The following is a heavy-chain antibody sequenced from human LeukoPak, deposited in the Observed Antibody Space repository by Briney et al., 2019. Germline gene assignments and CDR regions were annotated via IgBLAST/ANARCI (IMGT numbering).Heavy chain of an antibody. CDR3: TTDFDGYDWGVDY. J-gene: IGHJ4*02. Sequence: GGSLRLSCAASGFTFSSYWMSWVRQAPGKGLEWVGRIKSKTDGGTTDYAAPVKGRFTISRDDSKNTLYLQMNSLKTEDTAVYYCTTDFDGYDWGVDYWGQGTLVTVSS. V-gene: IGHV3-15*01. CDR1: GFTFSSYW. D-gene: IGHD5-12*01. CDR2: IKSKTDGGTT.